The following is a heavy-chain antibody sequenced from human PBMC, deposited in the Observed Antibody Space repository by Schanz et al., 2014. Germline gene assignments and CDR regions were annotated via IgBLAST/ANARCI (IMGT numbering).Heavy chain of an antibody. J-gene: IGHJ3*02. Sequence: PGGSLRLSCAASGFIFNDYYMNWIRQAPGKGLEWLSYISRDGTTSYYADSVKGRFTISRDNAKNSLYLEMTSLRGEAAAVYYCARENLNWEAFDIWGQGTVVTVSS. CDR3: ARENLNWEAFDI. V-gene: IGHV3-11*01. D-gene: IGHD7-27*01. CDR1: GFIFNDYY. CDR2: ISRDGTTS.